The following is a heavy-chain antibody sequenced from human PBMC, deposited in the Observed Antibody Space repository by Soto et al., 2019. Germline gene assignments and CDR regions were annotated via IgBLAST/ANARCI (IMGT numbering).Heavy chain of an antibody. D-gene: IGHD3-10*01. CDR3: AIVEDGCVSFPLYYYCMDV. J-gene: IGHJ6*02. CDR2: IIPSIGTA. V-gene: IGHV1-69*12. Sequence: QVQLVQSGAEVKKPGSSVKVSCKASGGTFSSYAISWVRQAPGQGLEWMGGIIPSIGTANYAQKFQGRVTITADETGSTAYMELSSLRSEDTGADYSAIVEDGCVSFPLYYYCMDVWGQGTTVTVFS. CDR1: GGTFSSYA.